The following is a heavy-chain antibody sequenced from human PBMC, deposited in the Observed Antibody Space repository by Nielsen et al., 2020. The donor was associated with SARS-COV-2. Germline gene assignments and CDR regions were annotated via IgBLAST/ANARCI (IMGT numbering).Heavy chain of an antibody. CDR3: AGPIFGY. V-gene: IGHV3-74*01. Sequence: GESLKISCAASGFTFDDYAMHWVRQAPGKGLVWVSRINSDGSSTSYADSVKGRFTISRDNAKNTLYLQMNSLRAEDTAVYYCAGPIFGYWGQGTLVTVSS. J-gene: IGHJ4*02. CDR1: GFTFDDYA. CDR2: INSDGSST.